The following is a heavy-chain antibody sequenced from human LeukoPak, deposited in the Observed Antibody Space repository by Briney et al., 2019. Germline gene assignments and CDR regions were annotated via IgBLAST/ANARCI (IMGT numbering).Heavy chain of an antibody. V-gene: IGHV1-2*02. J-gene: IGHJ6*02. CDR2: INPNSGGT. D-gene: IGHD5-12*01. CDR3: ARVRGALYYYYGMDV. CDR1: GYTFTGYY. Sequence: ASVKVSCKAPGYTFTGYYMHWVRQAPGQGLEWMGWINPNSGGTNYAQKFQGRVTMTRDTSISTAYMELSRLRSDDTAVYYCARVRGALYYYYGMDVWGQGTTVTVSS.